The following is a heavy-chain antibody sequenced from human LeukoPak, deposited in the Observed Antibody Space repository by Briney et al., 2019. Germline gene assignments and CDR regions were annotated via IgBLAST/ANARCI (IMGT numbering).Heavy chain of an antibody. Sequence: PGGSLRLSCAASGFTFSNYGMHWVRQAPGKGLEWVAVIWYDGSNKYYADSVKGRSTISRDNSKNTLYLQMNSLRAEDTAVYYCAKGDTSDPFEYWGQGTLVTVSS. J-gene: IGHJ4*02. CDR2: IWYDGSNK. V-gene: IGHV3-33*06. CDR3: AKGDTSDPFEY. CDR1: GFTFSNYG. D-gene: IGHD3-22*01.